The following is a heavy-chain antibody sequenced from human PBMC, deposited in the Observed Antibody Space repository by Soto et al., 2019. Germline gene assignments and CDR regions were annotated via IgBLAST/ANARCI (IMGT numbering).Heavy chain of an antibody. CDR3: ARGHGDPFDF. J-gene: IGHJ4*02. D-gene: IGHD4-17*01. Sequence: EVQLVESGGGLVQPGGSLRLSCAASGFTFSSYWMSWVRQAPGKGLEWVANINQVGSEKYYVDSFKGRFTISSDNATISLYLQMNSLIADDTAVYYCARGHGDPFDFWGRGTLVTVSS. CDR2: INQVGSEK. V-gene: IGHV3-7*03. CDR1: GFTFSSYW.